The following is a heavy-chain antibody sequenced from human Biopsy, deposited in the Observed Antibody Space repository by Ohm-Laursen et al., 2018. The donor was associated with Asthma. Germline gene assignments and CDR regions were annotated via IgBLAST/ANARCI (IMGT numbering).Heavy chain of an antibody. D-gene: IGHD3-3*01. V-gene: IGHV3-30*03. J-gene: IGHJ4*02. Sequence: RSLRLSCTASGFTFSSYGMHWVCQAPGKGLEWVAVISYDGSNKYYADSVKGRFTISRDNSKNTLYLQMNSLRAEDTAVYYCASQSSGPDFWSGYYYFDYWGQGTLVTVSS. CDR1: GFTFSSYG. CDR2: ISYDGSNK. CDR3: ASQSSGPDFWSGYYYFDY.